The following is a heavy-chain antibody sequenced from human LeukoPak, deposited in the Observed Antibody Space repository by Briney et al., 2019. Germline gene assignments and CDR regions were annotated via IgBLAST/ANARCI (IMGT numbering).Heavy chain of an antibody. Sequence: GGSLRLSCAASGFTFSSYGMHWVRQAPGKGLEWVAVIWYDGSNKYYADSVKGRFTISRDNSKNTLYLQMNSLTPEDTAVYYCARSGGWLDNWGQGTLVTVSS. CDR1: GFTFSSYG. D-gene: IGHD2-15*01. CDR2: IWYDGSNK. CDR3: ARSGGWLDN. J-gene: IGHJ5*02. V-gene: IGHV3-33*01.